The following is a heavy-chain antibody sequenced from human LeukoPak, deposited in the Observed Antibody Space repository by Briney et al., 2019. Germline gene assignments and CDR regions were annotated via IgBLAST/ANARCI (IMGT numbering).Heavy chain of an antibody. V-gene: IGHV4-34*01. J-gene: IGHJ1*01. Sequence: SETLSLTCAVYGGSFSGYYWSWIRQPPGKGLEWIGEINHSGSTNYNPSPKSRVTISVDTSKNQFSLKLSSVTAADTAVYYCASAHPDYYDSTGYFQHWGQGTLVTVSS. CDR3: ASAHPDYYDSTGYFQH. D-gene: IGHD3-22*01. CDR2: INHSGST. CDR1: GGSFSGYY.